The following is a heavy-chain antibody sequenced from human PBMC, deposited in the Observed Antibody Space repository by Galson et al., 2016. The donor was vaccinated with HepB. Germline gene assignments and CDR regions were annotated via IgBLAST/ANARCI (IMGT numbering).Heavy chain of an antibody. CDR1: GYSFTNYW. CDR3: AREDGGASKY. J-gene: IGHJ4*02. D-gene: IGHD3-16*01. CDR2: IDPSDSFT. V-gene: IGHV5-10-1*01. Sequence: QSGAEVTKPGESLRISCTGSGYSFTNYWISWVRQMPGKGLEWMGRIDPSDSFTNYSPSLQGHVTISADESISTAYLQWSSLKASDTAIYYCAREDGGASKYWGQGTLVTVSS.